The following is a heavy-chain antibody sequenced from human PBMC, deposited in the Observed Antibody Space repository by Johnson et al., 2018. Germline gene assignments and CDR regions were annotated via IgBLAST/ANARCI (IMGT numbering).Heavy chain of an antibody. J-gene: IGHJ6*02. CDR1: GFTFSNAW. V-gene: IGHV3-15*01. CDR3: TTGHNYDYDGMDV. Sequence: VQLVESGGGVVQPGRSLRLSCAASGFTFSNAWMSWVRQAPGKGLEWVGRIKSKTDGGTTDYAAPVKGRFTISRDDTKTTLYLQMNSPKTEDTAVYYCTTGHNYDYDGMDVWGQGTTVTVSS. CDR2: IKSKTDGGTT.